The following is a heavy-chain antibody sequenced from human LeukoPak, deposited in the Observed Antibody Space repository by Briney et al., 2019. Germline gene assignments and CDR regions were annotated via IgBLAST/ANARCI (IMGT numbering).Heavy chain of an antibody. CDR3: ARDISSGWYTWFDP. V-gene: IGHV3-7*01. J-gene: IGHJ5*02. D-gene: IGHD6-19*01. Sequence: GGSLRLSCAASGFTFSSYWMSWVRQAPGKGLEWVANIKQDGSEKYYVDSVKDRFTISRDNAKNSLYLQMNSLRAEDTAVYYCARDISSGWYTWFDPWGQGTLVTVSS. CDR2: IKQDGSEK. CDR1: GFTFSSYW.